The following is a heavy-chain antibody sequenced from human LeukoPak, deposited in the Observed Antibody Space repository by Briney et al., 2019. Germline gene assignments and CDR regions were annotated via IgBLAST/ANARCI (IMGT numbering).Heavy chain of an antibody. CDR3: AREYQLLGTVYNYFDP. J-gene: IGHJ5*02. D-gene: IGHD2-2*01. CDR1: GYTFTGYY. Sequence: GASVKVSCKASGYTFTGYYIHWVRQAPGQGLEWMGWMNPNSGNTGYAQKFQGRVTMTRNTSISTAYMELTSLRSEDTAVYYCAREYQLLGTVYNYFDPWGQGTLVTVSS. V-gene: IGHV1-8*02. CDR2: MNPNSGNT.